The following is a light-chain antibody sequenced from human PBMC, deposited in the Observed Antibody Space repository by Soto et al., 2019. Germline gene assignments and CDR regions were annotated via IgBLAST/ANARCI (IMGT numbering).Light chain of an antibody. CDR3: SSYTSSSTLV. J-gene: IGLJ1*01. V-gene: IGLV2-14*01. CDR2: DVS. CDR1: SSDVGGYNY. Sequence: ALTQPASVSGSPGQSITISCTGTSSDVGGYNYVSWYQQHPGKAPKLMIYDVSNRPSGVSNRFSGSKSGNTASLTISGLQAEDEADYYCSSYTSSSTLVFGTGTRSPS.